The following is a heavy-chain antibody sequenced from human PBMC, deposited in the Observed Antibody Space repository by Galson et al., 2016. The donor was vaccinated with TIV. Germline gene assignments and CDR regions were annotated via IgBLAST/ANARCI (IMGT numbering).Heavy chain of an antibody. CDR2: INWSSAST. CDR1: GFAFDAYA. D-gene: IGHD4/OR15-4a*01. V-gene: IGHV3-9*01. J-gene: IGHJ6*02. Sequence: SLRLSCAASGFAFDAYAMHWVRQPPGKGLEWVSGINWSSASTGYAGSVKGRFTISSDNAKNSLYLQMHSLRPEDTALYYFAKGAKDHDYHGMDVWGQGTTVSVSS. CDR3: AKGAKDHDYHGMDV.